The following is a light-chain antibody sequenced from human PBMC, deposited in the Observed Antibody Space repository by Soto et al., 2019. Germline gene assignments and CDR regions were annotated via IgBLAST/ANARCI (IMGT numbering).Light chain of an antibody. Sequence: DIQMTQYPSSLSASVGDRVTITCGASQSISSYFNWYQQKPGKAPKLLIYAASSLQSGVPSRFSGSGSGTDFTLTISSLKTEDFANYYCQQSYSTRTWTFGHGTKVDI. CDR2: AAS. J-gene: IGKJ1*01. CDR3: QQSYSTRTWT. CDR1: QSISSY. V-gene: IGKV1-39*01.